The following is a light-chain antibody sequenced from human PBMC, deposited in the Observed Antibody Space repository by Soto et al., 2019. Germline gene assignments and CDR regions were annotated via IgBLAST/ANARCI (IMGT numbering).Light chain of an antibody. CDR2: DAS. Sequence: EIVLTQSPATLSLSPGERATLSCRASQSVSSFLGWYQQKPGQAPRLLIYDASNRATGIPPRFSGSGSGTDFTLTISSLEPEDFAVYYCQEYLQWPPGMFGQGTTVDMK. CDR3: QEYLQWPPGM. J-gene: IGKJ1*01. V-gene: IGKV3-11*01. CDR1: QSVSSF.